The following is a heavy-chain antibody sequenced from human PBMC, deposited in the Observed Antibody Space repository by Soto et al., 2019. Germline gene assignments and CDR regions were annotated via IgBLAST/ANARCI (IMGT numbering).Heavy chain of an antibody. CDR3: ARHPPPVYSSSRPYYYMDV. CDR2: IYYSGST. V-gene: IGHV4-59*08. D-gene: IGHD6-13*01. Sequence: SETLSLTCTVSGGSISSYYWSWIRQPPGKGLEWIGYIYYSGSTNYNPSLKSRVTISVDTSKNQFSLKLSSVTAADTAVYYCARHPPPVYSSSRPYYYMDVWGKGTTVTVSS. J-gene: IGHJ6*03. CDR1: GGSISSYY.